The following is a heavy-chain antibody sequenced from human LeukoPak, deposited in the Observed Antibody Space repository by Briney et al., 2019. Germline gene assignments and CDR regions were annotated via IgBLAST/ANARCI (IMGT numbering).Heavy chain of an antibody. CDR3: ARDGPDDAFDI. D-gene: IGHD1-14*01. CDR2: IGTAGDT. V-gene: IGHV3-13*01. J-gene: IGHJ3*02. CDR1: GFTFSSYG. Sequence: PGGTLRLSCAASGFTFSSYGMSWVRQAPGKGLEWVSAIGTAGDTYYPGSVKGRFTISRENAKNSLYLQMNSLRAGDTAVYYCARDGPDDAFDIWGQGTMVTVSS.